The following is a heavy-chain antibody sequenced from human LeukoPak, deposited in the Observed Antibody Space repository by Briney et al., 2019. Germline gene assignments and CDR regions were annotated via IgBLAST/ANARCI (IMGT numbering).Heavy chain of an antibody. V-gene: IGHV3-20*01. D-gene: IGHD2-21*02. J-gene: IGHJ6*03. CDR3: ARVRGVTTIYYYYYMDV. Sequence: PGGSLRLSCAASGFTFDDYGMSWVRQAPGKGLEWVSGINWNGGSTGYADSVKGRFTISRDNAKNSLYLQMNSLRAEDTALYHCARVRGVTTIYYYYYMDVWGKGTTVTISS. CDR2: INWNGGST. CDR1: GFTFDDYG.